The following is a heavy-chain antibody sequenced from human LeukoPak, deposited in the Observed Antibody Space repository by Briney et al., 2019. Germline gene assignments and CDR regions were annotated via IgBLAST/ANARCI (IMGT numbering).Heavy chain of an antibody. Sequence: GGSLRLSCAASGFTFSSYAMSWVRQAPGKGLEWVSAISGSGGSTYYADSVKGRFTISRDNAKNSLYLQMNSLRAEDTAVYYCARALVGAYYYYMDVWGKGTTVTVSS. J-gene: IGHJ6*03. V-gene: IGHV3-23*01. CDR3: ARALVGAYYYYMDV. CDR2: ISGSGGST. D-gene: IGHD1-26*01. CDR1: GFTFSSYA.